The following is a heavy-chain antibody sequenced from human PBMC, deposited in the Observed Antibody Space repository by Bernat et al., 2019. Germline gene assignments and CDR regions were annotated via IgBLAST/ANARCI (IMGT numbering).Heavy chain of an antibody. D-gene: IGHD6-13*01. J-gene: IGHJ4*02. V-gene: IGHV3-11*05. CDR3: AKNRERLSSSWDFDY. CDR2: ISSSGAYT. CDR1: GYTFGDNC. Sequence: QVQLVESGGGLAKPGGSLRLSCATSGYTFGDNCISWVRQAPGKGLEWISFISSSGAYTSYADSVKGRFTISRDGAIKSVFLQMDSLRPEDTAVYYCAKNRERLSSSWDFDYWGQGTLVTVSS.